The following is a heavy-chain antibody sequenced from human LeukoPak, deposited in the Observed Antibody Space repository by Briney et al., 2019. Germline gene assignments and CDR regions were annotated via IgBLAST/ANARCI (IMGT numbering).Heavy chain of an antibody. CDR3: ARGSSGWFPFDAFDI. Sequence: ASVKVSCKASGYTFTGYYMHWVRQASGQGLEWMGWINPNSGGTNYAQKFQGRVTMTRDTSISTAYMELSRLRSDDTAVYYCARGSSGWFPFDAFDIWGQGTMVTVSS. CDR1: GYTFTGYY. CDR2: INPNSGGT. V-gene: IGHV1-2*02. D-gene: IGHD6-19*01. J-gene: IGHJ3*02.